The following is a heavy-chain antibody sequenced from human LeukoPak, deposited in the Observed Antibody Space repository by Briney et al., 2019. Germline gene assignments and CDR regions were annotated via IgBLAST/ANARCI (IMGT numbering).Heavy chain of an antibody. V-gene: IGHV3-66*01. Sequence: PGGSLRLSCAASGVTVGNNYMNWVRQAPGKGLEWVSLIYSGGTTHYADTVKGRFTISRDSSTNTLYLQMNSLRVEDTAVYYCARDPPAVASNTYGWGQGTLVTVSS. D-gene: IGHD6-13*01. J-gene: IGHJ4*02. CDR1: GVTVGNNY. CDR3: ARDPPAVASNTYG. CDR2: IYSGGTT.